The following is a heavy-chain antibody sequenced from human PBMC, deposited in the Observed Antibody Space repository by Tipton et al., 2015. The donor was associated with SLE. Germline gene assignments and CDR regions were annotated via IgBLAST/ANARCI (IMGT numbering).Heavy chain of an antibody. V-gene: IGHV1-2*02. Sequence: QVQLVQSGAEVKKPGASVKVSCEASGSSFTGYVHWVRQAPGQGLEWMGWINPSSGGTKHAEKFQGRVTMTTDTSTSTAYMELRSLRSDDTAVYYCARDSLTILGVVHHYYFDYWGQGTLVTVSS. CDR1: GSSFTGY. J-gene: IGHJ4*02. D-gene: IGHD3-3*01. CDR3: ARDSLTILGVVHHYYFDY. CDR2: INPSSGGT.